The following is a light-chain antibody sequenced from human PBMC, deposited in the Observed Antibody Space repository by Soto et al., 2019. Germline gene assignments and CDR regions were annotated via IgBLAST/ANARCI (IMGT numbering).Light chain of an antibody. V-gene: IGKV1-5*03. J-gene: IGKJ1*01. CDR2: KAS. CDR1: QNINNY. CDR3: QHYNSYSEA. Sequence: DIQMTQSPSTLSASVGDRVTITCRASQNINNYLAWYQQKPGKAPKVLIYKASNLESGVPSRFSGSGSGTEFTLTISSLQPDDFATYYCQHYNSYSEAFGQGTKVDIK.